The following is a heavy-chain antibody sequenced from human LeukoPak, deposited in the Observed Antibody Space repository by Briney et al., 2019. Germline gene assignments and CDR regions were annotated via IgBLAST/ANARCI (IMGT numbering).Heavy chain of an antibody. D-gene: IGHD2-21*02. Sequence: KSSETLSLTCTVSGGSISSYYWSWIRQPAGKGLEWIGRIYTSGSTNYNPSLKSRVTLSVDKSKNQFSLKLSSVTAADTAVYYCAGGPILYCGGDCHSGLLDYWGQGTLVTVSS. CDR3: AGGPILYCGGDCHSGLLDY. V-gene: IGHV4-4*07. CDR1: GGSISSYY. CDR2: IYTSGST. J-gene: IGHJ4*02.